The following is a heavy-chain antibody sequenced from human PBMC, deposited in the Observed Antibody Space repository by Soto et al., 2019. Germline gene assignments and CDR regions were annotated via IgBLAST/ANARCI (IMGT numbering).Heavy chain of an antibody. J-gene: IGHJ4*02. Sequence: GGSLRLSCAASGFSFNTYAMNWVRQAPGKGLEWISYISSTYEIHYIDSVEGRFTVSRDNAKNSLFLQMNNLRVEDTAVYFCARDLDWAFDYWGQGTLVTVSS. V-gene: IGHV3-48*01. D-gene: IGHD3-9*01. CDR2: ISSTYEI. CDR3: ARDLDWAFDY. CDR1: GFSFNTYA.